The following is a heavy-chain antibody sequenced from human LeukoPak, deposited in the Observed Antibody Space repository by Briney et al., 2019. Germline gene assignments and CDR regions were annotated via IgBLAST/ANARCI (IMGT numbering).Heavy chain of an antibody. CDR2: IYSGGST. D-gene: IGHD4-17*01. CDR1: GFTVSSNY. CDR3: AGTTVTTLLYYYYYGMDV. J-gene: IGHJ6*02. Sequence: GGSLRLSCAASGFTVSSNYMSWVRQAPGKGLEWVSVIYSGGSTYYADSVKGRFTISRHNSKNTLYLQMNSLRAEDTAVYYCAGTTVTTLLYYYYYGMDVWGQGTTVTVSS. V-gene: IGHV3-53*04.